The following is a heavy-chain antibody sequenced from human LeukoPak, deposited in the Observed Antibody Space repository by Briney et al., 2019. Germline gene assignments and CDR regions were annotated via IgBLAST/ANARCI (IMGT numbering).Heavy chain of an antibody. CDR1: GGSISSGGYY. J-gene: IGHJ4*02. Sequence: SETLSLTCTVSGGSISSGGYYWSWIRQHPGKGLEWIGYIYYSGSTYYNPSLKSRVTISVDTSKNQFSLKLSSVTAADTAVYYCARASIYYDSSGYYPDYWGQGTLVTVSS. CDR3: ARASIYYDSSGYYPDY. CDR2: IYYSGST. V-gene: IGHV4-31*03. D-gene: IGHD3-22*01.